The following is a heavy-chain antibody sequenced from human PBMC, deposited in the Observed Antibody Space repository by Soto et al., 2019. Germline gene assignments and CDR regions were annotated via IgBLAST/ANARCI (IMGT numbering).Heavy chain of an antibody. Sequence: QVQLMQSGAEVKKPGASVKVSCKASGDTFTDYYIHWVRQAPGQGLEWMGTVNPSGGHTTYAQHFMGSVTMHRDTSTRTLFMELTSLTSDDTAIYYCARGGHVVVVTAALDYWGQGTLVTVSS. V-gene: IGHV1-46*01. CDR2: VNPSGGHT. D-gene: IGHD2-21*02. CDR1: GDTFTDYY. J-gene: IGHJ4*02. CDR3: ARGGHVVVVTAALDY.